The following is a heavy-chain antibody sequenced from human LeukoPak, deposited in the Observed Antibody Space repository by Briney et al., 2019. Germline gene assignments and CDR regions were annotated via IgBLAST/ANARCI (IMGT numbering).Heavy chain of an antibody. Sequence: GGSLRLSCAASGFTFSSYGMHWLRQAPGKGLDWVAFIRFDATIKDYADSVKGRFTISRDNSKNTLYLQMNNLRAEDTAIYYCAKVSPINPSGYLDYWGQGTLVTVSS. CDR2: IRFDATIK. V-gene: IGHV3-30*02. CDR3: AKVSPINPSGYLDY. J-gene: IGHJ4*02. CDR1: GFTFSSYG. D-gene: IGHD3-22*01.